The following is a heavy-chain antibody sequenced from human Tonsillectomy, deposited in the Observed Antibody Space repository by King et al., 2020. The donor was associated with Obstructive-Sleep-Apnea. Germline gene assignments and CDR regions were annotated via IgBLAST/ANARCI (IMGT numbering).Heavy chain of an antibody. CDR3: ASDGKSSISSPLDC. V-gene: IGHV3-30*04. CDR2: ISYDGSHK. CDR1: GFTFNTSC. Sequence: VQLVESGGSVVQPGRSLRLSCVASGFTFNTSCMHWVRQAPGNGLEWVAVISYDGSHKYYADSVKGRFTISRDNSENTLYLQMNSLRPEDTAVYHCASDGKSSISSPLDCWGQGTLVTVSS. D-gene: IGHD6-6*01. J-gene: IGHJ4*02.